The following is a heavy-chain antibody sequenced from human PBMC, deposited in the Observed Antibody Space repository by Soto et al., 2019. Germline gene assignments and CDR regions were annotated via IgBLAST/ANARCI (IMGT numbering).Heavy chain of an antibody. D-gene: IGHD4-17*01. J-gene: IGHJ5*01. CDR2: IYYGGST. Sequence: SETLSLSCTVSGGSVNSGGYYWAWIRQHPGKGLEWIGYIYYGGSTYYNPSLKSRVTISLDTSKNQFSLRLSSVTAADTAVYYCARVIYDDESQNWFDSWGQGTQVTVSS. CDR1: GGSVNSGGYY. V-gene: IGHV4-31*03. CDR3: ARVIYDDESQNWFDS.